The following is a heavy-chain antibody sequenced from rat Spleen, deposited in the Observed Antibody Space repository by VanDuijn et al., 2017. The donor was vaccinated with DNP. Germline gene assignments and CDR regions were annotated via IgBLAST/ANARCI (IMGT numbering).Heavy chain of an antibody. Sequence: EVQLVETGGGLVQPGRSLKLSCVASGFTFSSYWMNWIRQAPGKGLELVASINTDGDNTYYSDSVKGRFSLSRDNATSILYLQLNSLRSEDTATYYCAGRPPPTRGPFDYWGQGVTVTVSS. CDR3: AGRPPPTRGPFDY. CDR2: INTDGDNT. D-gene: IGHD1-4*01. CDR1: GFTFSSYW. V-gene: IGHV5-58*01. J-gene: IGHJ2*01.